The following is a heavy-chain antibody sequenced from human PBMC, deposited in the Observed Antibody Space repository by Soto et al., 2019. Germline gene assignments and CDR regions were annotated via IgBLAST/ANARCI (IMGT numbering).Heavy chain of an antibody. V-gene: IGHV6-1*01. D-gene: IGHD6-19*01. CDR2: TYYRSKWYN. J-gene: IGHJ6*02. CDR1: GDSVSSNSAT. CDR3: ARTAVAGTGNHYYGMDV. Sequence: SQTLSLTCAISGDSVSSNSATWNWIRQSPSRGLEWLGRTYYRSKWYNDYAVSVKSRITINPDTSKNQFSLQLNSVTPEDTAVYYCARTAVAGTGNHYYGMDVWGQGTTVTVSS.